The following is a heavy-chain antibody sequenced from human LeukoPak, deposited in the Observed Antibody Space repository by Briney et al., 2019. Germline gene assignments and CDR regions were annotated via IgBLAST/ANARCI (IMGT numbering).Heavy chain of an antibody. D-gene: IGHD3-16*01. CDR2: ISGSGGGT. J-gene: IGHJ4*02. CDR3: AKGGGYSSLIYFDY. CDR1: GFTFSSYA. Sequence: GGSLRLSCAASGFTFSSYAMSWVRQAPGKGLEWVSPISGSGGGTHYADSVKGRFTISRDNSKNTLYLQMNSLRAEDTAVYYCAKGGGYSSLIYFDYWGQGTLVTVSS. V-gene: IGHV3-23*01.